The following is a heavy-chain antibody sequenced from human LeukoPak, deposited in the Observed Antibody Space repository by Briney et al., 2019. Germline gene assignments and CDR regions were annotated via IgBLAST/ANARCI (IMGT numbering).Heavy chain of an antibody. CDR2: INHSGST. Sequence: SETLSLTCVVYGASFSDYYWSWIRQPPGKGLEWIGEINHSGSTNYNPSLKSRVTISVDTSKNQFSLKLSSVTAADTAVYYCARKTYSNLFDYWGQGTLVTVSS. J-gene: IGHJ4*02. CDR3: ARKTYSNLFDY. V-gene: IGHV4-34*01. D-gene: IGHD4-11*01. CDR1: GASFSDYY.